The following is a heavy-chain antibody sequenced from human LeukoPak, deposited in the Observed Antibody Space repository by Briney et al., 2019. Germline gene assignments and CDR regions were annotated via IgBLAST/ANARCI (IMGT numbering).Heavy chain of an antibody. V-gene: IGHV1-58*02. J-gene: IGHJ4*02. CDR1: GFTFTSSA. CDR2: IVVGSGNT. CDR3: ATGRRPYDFWSGYTYYFDY. D-gene: IGHD3-3*01. Sequence: GASVKVSCKASGFTFTSSAMQWVRQARGQRLEWIGWIVVGSGNTNYAQKFQGRVTMTEDTSTDTAYMELSSLRSEDTAVYYCATGRRPYDFWSGYTYYFDYWGQGTLVTVSS.